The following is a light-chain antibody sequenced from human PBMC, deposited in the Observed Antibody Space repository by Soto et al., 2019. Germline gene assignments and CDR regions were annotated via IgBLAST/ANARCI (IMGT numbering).Light chain of an antibody. CDR1: RDISNN. CDR3: QQYGSSGT. Sequence: ETVMTQSPAPLYLSPGESATLSCRASRDISNNLAWYQQKPGQAPRLLIYGASNRATGIPDRFSGSGSGTDFTLTISRLEPEDFAVYYCQQYGSSGTFGQGTKVDIK. J-gene: IGKJ1*01. CDR2: GAS. V-gene: IGKV3-20*01.